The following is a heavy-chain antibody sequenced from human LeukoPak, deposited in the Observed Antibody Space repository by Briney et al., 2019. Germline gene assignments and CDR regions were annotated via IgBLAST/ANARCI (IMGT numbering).Heavy chain of an antibody. CDR1: GGSISGYF. CDR2: IHYSGST. J-gene: IGHJ4*02. CDR3: ARYGITIVRGGKYYFDS. V-gene: IGHV4-59*08. D-gene: IGHD3-10*01. Sequence: SETLSLTCTVSGGSISGYFWSWIRQPPGKRLEWIGYIHYSGSTNYNPSLNSRVTISVDASKNQFSLRLSSVTAADTAVYYCARYGITIVRGGKYYFDSWGQGTLVTVSS.